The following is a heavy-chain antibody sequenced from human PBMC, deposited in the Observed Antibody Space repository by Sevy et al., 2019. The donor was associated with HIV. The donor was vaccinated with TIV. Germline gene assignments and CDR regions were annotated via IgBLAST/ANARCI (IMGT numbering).Heavy chain of an antibody. CDR1: GFTFSSYW. J-gene: IGHJ4*02. Sequence: GGSQRLSCAASGFTFSSYWMSWVRQAPGKGLEWVANIKQDGSEKYYVDSVKGRFTISRDNAKNSLYLQMNSLRAEDTAVYYCARLLAYDYDYFDYWGQGTLVTVSS. V-gene: IGHV3-7*03. D-gene: IGHD2-8*02. CDR3: ARLLAYDYDYFDY. CDR2: IKQDGSEK.